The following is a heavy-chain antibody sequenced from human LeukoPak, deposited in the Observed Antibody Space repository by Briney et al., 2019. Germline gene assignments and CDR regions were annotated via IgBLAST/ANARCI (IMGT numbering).Heavy chain of an antibody. J-gene: IGHJ4*02. Sequence: GGSLRLSCAVSGFTFSGHWMFWVRQAPGKGLEWVSAISGSGNTYYADSVKGRFTISRDISKNTLYLQMNSLRAEDTAVYYCAHGGLYYLDYWGQGTLVTVSS. CDR3: AHGGLYYLDY. V-gene: IGHV3-23*01. CDR1: GFTFSGHW. D-gene: IGHD3-10*01. CDR2: ISGSGNT.